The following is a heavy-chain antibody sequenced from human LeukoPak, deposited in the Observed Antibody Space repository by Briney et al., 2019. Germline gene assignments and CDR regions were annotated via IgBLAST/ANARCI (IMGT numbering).Heavy chain of an antibody. CDR1: GGSISSYS. CDR3: ARHYLYGDPPAFDI. V-gene: IGHV4-59*08. Sequence: PSETLSLTCTVSGGSISSYSWSWIRQPPGKGLEWIGYMYSRGSTNDNPSLKSRVTISRDTSKNQLSLRVTSVTAADTPMYYCARHYLYGDPPAFDIWGQGTMVTVSS. J-gene: IGHJ3*02. CDR2: MYSRGST. D-gene: IGHD4-17*01.